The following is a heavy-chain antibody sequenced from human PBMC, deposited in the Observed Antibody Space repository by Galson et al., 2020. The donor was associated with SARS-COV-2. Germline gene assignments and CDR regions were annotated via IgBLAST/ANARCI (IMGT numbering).Heavy chain of an antibody. D-gene: IGHD3-10*01. CDR1: AGSISTDGNF. Sequence: SETLSLTCRVSAGSISTDGNFWTRIRQPPGKGLEWPGYIYHSGTTFYNPSLKTRLTLALDKSQNQFSLRLRSVTAADTAVYVCARTSGDLDIWGQGTKVTVSS. J-gene: IGHJ3*02. CDR3: ARTSGDLDI. CDR2: IYHSGTT. V-gene: IGHV4-31*03.